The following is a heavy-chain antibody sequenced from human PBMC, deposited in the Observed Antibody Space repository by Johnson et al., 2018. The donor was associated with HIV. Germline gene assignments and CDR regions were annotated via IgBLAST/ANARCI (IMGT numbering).Heavy chain of an antibody. V-gene: IGHV3-66*03. CDR2: LYSDVRA. Sequence: VQLVESGRGFIQPGGSLRLSCAASGFSVIRYYMFWVRQAPGMGLEWVSLLYSDVRAEYADSVKGRFTISRDNSKNTLYLQMNSLRAEDTAVYYCARDLKGWGLPEDAFDIWGQGTMVTVSS. CDR1: GFSVIRYY. J-gene: IGHJ3*02. D-gene: IGHD2-21*01. CDR3: ARDLKGWGLPEDAFDI.